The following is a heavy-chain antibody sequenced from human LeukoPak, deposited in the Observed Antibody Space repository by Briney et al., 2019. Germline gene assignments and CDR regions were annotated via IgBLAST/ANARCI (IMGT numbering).Heavy chain of an antibody. V-gene: IGHV6-1*01. D-gene: IGHD1-1*01. CDR2: TYYRSKWYN. CDR3: ARGGQLERLWFDP. Sequence: SRTLSLTCAISGDSVSSDSAAWSWIRQSPSRGLEWLGRTYYRSKWYNDYAVSVKSRITINPDTSKNQFSLQLNSVTPEDTAVYYCARGGQLERLWFDPWGQGTLVTVSS. J-gene: IGHJ5*02. CDR1: GDSVSSDSAA.